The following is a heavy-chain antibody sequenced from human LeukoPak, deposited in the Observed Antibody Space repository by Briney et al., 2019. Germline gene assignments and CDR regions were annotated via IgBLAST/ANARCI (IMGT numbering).Heavy chain of an antibody. Sequence: GGSLRLSCAASGFTFSSSAMSWVRQAPGKGLEWVSNISGSGSGGSTYYADSVKGRFTISRDNSKNTLYLQMNSLRAEDTAVYYCANRGPYYFDYWGRGTLVTVSS. D-gene: IGHD3-10*01. J-gene: IGHJ4*02. CDR3: ANRGPYYFDY. CDR1: GFTFSSSA. V-gene: IGHV3-23*01. CDR2: ISGSGSGGST.